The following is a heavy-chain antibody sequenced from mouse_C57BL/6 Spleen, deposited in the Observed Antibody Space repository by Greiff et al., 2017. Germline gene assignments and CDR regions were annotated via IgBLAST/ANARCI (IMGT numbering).Heavy chain of an antibody. CDR1: GYTFTDYE. CDR3: TRDDGYGY. V-gene: IGHV1-15*01. D-gene: IGHD2-3*01. J-gene: IGHJ2*01. CDR2: IDPETGGT. Sequence: QVQLKESGAELVRPGASVTLSCKASGYTFTDYEMHWVKQTPVHGLEWIGAIDPETGGTAYNQKFKGKAILTADKSSSTAYMELRSLTSEDSAVYYCTRDDGYGYWGQGTTLTVSS.